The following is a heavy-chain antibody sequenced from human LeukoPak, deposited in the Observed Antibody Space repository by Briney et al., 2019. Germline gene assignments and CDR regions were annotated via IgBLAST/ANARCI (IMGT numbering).Heavy chain of an antibody. Sequence: PGGYVSLACAASGFTFSIYWMSWGRQAPGKGLEWGANIKQDGSEKYYVPSVKCRFTISRDNAKNSLYLQMNSLRAEDTAVYHCARQRDHGDYLPFDYWGQGTLVTVSS. V-gene: IGHV3-7*01. CDR3: ARQRDHGDYLPFDY. D-gene: IGHD4-17*01. CDR2: IKQDGSEK. CDR1: GFTFSIYW. J-gene: IGHJ4*02.